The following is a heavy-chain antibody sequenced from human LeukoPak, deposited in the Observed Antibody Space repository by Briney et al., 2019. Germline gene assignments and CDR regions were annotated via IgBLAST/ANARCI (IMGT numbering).Heavy chain of an antibody. CDR2: IYYSGST. V-gene: IGHV4-59*01. D-gene: IGHD5-18*01. Sequence: TSETLSLTCTVSGGSISSYYWSWIRQPPGKGLEWIGYIYYSGSTNYNPSLKSRVTISVDTSKNQFSLKLSSVTAADTAVYYCARSGYSYGHSPYNWFDPWGQGTLVTASS. CDR1: GGSISSYY. CDR3: ARSGYSYGHSPYNWFDP. J-gene: IGHJ5*02.